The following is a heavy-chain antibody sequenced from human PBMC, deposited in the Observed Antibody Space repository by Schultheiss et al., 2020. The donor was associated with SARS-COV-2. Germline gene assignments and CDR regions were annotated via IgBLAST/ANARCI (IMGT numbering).Heavy chain of an antibody. CDR1: GFTLSNYG. Sequence: GESLKISCAASGFTLSNYGMHWVRQAPGKGLEWVAVIWKDGVKTYYADSVKGRFTISEDISKNTLYLQMNSLRGEDTGVYYCAKTSGGLWFGESHFDSWGQGTLVTVSS. V-gene: IGHV3-33*06. CDR2: IWKDGVKT. D-gene: IGHD3-10*01. J-gene: IGHJ4*02. CDR3: AKTSGGLWFGESHFDS.